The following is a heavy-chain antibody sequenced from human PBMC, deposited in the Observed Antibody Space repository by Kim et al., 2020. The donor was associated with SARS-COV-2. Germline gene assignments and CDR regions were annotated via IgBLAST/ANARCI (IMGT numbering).Heavy chain of an antibody. Sequence: ALVKVSCKASGYTFTGYYMHWVRQAPGQGLEWMGRINPNSGATNYAQKFQGRVTMTRDTSISTAYMELSRLRSDDTAVYYCARGSGSYYRNWFDPWGQGTLVTVSS. CDR1: GYTFTGYY. CDR2: INPNSGAT. V-gene: IGHV1-2*06. J-gene: IGHJ5*02. CDR3: ARGSGSYYRNWFDP. D-gene: IGHD3-10*01.